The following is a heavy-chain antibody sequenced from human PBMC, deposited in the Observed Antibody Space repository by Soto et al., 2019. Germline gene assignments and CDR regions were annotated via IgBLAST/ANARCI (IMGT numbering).Heavy chain of an antibody. D-gene: IGHD2-21*01. V-gene: IGHV1-8*01. CDR1: GYTFMSYD. J-gene: IGHJ4*02. CDR2: LNPNTGKT. CDR3: ARGPPNVVVSGPGVFAF. Sequence: QVQLLQSGAAVKTPGASVNVSCKTSGYTFMSYDVNWVRQAAGRGLEWMGSLNPNTGKTVYARRFRGTITMTRNTSTNSVNLQLTNLKYEDTAVYYCARGPPNVVVSGPGVFAFWGQGTLVIVSA.